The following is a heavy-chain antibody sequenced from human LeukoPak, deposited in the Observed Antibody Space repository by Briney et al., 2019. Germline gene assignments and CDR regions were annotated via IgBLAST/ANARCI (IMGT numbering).Heavy chain of an antibody. CDR2: ISYDGSNK. J-gene: IGHJ4*02. D-gene: IGHD2-2*01. V-gene: IGHV3-30-3*01. CDR1: GFTFSSYA. Sequence: PGGSLRLSCAASGFTFSSYAMHWVRQAPGKGLEWVAVISYDGSNKYYADSVKGRFTISRDNSKNTLYLQMNSLRAEDTAVYYCARELDGSSSTSCFDYWGQGTLVTVSS. CDR3: ARELDGSSSTSCFDY.